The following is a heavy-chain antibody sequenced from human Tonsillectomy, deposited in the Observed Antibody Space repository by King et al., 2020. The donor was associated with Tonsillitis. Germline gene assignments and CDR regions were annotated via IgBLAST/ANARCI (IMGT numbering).Heavy chain of an antibody. CDR3: AKGSGYNSCPGDDAFDI. V-gene: IGHV3-30*18. Sequence: VQLVESGGGVVQPGRSLRLSCAASGFTFSSYVMQWVRQAPGQGLEWVAGLSYDGSNKYYEDSVNGLFTVSRDNSKNTLYLQMNSLGAEDTAVYYCAKGSGYNSCPGDDAFDIWGQGTMVTASS. J-gene: IGHJ3*02. CDR1: GFTFSSYV. CDR2: LSYDGSNK. D-gene: IGHD6-6*01.